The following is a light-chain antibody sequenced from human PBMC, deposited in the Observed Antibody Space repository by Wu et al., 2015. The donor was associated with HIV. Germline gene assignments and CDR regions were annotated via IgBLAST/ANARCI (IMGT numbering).Light chain of an antibody. CDR3: QQYYFFPLT. V-gene: IGKV1-27*01. J-gene: IGKJ4*01. CDR1: QDINIY. Sequence: QMTQSPSFLSASVGDRVTLTCRASQDINIYLTWYQQKPGKVPKLLIHGASFLAPGVPSRFSGSRFGTNFTLTISNLQPDDVATYYCQQYYFFPLTFGGGTKVEIK. CDR2: GAS.